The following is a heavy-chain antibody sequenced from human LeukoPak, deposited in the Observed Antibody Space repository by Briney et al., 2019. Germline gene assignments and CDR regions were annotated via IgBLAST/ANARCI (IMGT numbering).Heavy chain of an antibody. CDR2: ISGSGAST. CDR1: GFTFSGYA. CDR3: AKGHGDYYYYYMEV. D-gene: IGHD4-17*01. J-gene: IGHJ6*03. V-gene: IGHV3-23*01. Sequence: GGSLRLSCAASGFTFSGYAMSWVRQAPGKGLEWVSDISGSGASTYYADSVKGRFAISRDNSKNTLYLQMNSLRDEDTAVYYCAKGHGDYYYYYMEVWGKGTTVTVSS.